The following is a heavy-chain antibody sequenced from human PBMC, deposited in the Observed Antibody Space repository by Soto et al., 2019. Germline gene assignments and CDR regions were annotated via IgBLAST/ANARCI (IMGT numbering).Heavy chain of an antibody. CDR3: AKARAQYYDFWSGYPVDY. CDR1: GFTFSSYA. D-gene: IGHD3-3*01. Sequence: PGGSLRLSCAASGFTFSSYAMSWVRQAPGKGLEWVSAISGSGGSTYCADSVKGRFTISRDNSKNTLYLQMNSLRAEDTAVYYCAKARAQYYDFWSGYPVDYWGQGT. CDR2: ISGSGGST. J-gene: IGHJ4*02. V-gene: IGHV3-23*01.